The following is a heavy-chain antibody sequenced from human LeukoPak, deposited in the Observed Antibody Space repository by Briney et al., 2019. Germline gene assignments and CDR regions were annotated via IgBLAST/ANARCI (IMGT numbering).Heavy chain of an antibody. J-gene: IGHJ4*02. V-gene: IGHV4-59*08. CDR3: ARGGPYCSGGSCYDY. CDR2: LYYTGST. CDR1: GGSISSYF. D-gene: IGHD2-15*01. Sequence: PSETLSLTCTASGGSISSYFWSWIRQPPGKGLEWIGYLYYTGSTNYNPSLKSRVTISVDTSKDQFSLKLSSATAADTAVYYCARGGPYCSGGSCYDYWGQGILVTVSS.